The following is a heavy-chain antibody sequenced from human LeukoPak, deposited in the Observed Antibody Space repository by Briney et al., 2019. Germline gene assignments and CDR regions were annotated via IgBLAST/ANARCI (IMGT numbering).Heavy chain of an antibody. CDR2: INPNSGGT. J-gene: IGHJ4*02. Sequence: GASVKVSCKASGYTFTGYYMHWVRQAPGQGLEWMGWINPNSGGTNYAQKFQGRVTMTRDTSISTAYMELSRLRSDDTAVYYCARGAYCSSTSCYSYYFDYWGQGTLVTVSS. D-gene: IGHD2-2*01. V-gene: IGHV1-2*02. CDR1: GYTFTGYY. CDR3: ARGAYCSSTSCYSYYFDY.